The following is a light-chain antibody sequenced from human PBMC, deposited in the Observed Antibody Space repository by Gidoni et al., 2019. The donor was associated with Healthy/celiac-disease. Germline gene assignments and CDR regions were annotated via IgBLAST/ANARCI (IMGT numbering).Light chain of an antibody. Sequence: EIVLTQSPATLSLSPGERATLSCRASQSVSSYLAWYQQKPGQAPRLLIYDASNRATGIPARFSGSGSGTDCTLTISSLEPEDFAVYYCQQRSNWPLTFXPXTKVDIK. J-gene: IGKJ3*01. CDR3: QQRSNWPLT. V-gene: IGKV3-11*01. CDR2: DAS. CDR1: QSVSSY.